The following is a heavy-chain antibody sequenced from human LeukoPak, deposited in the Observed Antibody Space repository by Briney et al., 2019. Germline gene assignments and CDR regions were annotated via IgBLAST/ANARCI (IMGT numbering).Heavy chain of an antibody. J-gene: IGHJ5*02. Sequence: PSETLSLTCTISGDSMNTLLYYWAWIRQSPGKGPEWIGSVHYSGTTYYNSALQSRVTLSEDTSNNQFSLTLRSVTAADTAMYYCARHKLNRILNWFDPWGQGILVTVSS. CDR1: GDSMNTLLYY. CDR3: ARHKLNRILNWFDP. D-gene: IGHD2-15*01. V-gene: IGHV4-39*01. CDR2: VHYSGTT.